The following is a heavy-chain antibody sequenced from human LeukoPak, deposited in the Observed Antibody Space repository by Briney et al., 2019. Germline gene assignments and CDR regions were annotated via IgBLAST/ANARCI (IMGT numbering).Heavy chain of an antibody. CDR1: GYTFTSYG. D-gene: IGHD2-2*01. V-gene: IGHV1-18*01. Sequence: GASVKVSCKASGYTFTSYGISWVRQAPGQGLEWMGWISAYNGNTNYAQKLQGRVTMTTDTSTSTAYMELKSLRSDDTAVYYCASSSTIVVVPADYYYYGMDVWGQGTTVTVSS. J-gene: IGHJ6*02. CDR2: ISAYNGNT. CDR3: ASSSTIVVVPADYYYYGMDV.